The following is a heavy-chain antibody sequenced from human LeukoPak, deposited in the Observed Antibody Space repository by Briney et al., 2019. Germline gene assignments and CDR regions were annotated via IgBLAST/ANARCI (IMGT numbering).Heavy chain of an antibody. CDR1: GFTFSSYA. CDR3: ARFSGAAFDY. V-gene: IGHV3-30*04. J-gene: IGHJ4*02. Sequence: PGGSLRLSCAASGFTFSSYAMHWVRQAPGKGLEWVAVISYDGSNKYYADSVKGRFTISRDNSKNTLYLQMNSLRAEDTAVYHCARFSGAAFDYWGQGTLVTVSS. D-gene: IGHD5-12*01. CDR2: ISYDGSNK.